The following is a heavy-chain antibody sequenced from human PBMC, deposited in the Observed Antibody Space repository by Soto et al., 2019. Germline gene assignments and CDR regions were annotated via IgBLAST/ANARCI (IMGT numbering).Heavy chain of an antibody. Sequence: GASVKVSCKASGGTFSSYAISWVRQAPGQGLEWMGGIIPIFGTANYAQKFQGRVTITADESTSTAYMELSSLRSEDTAVYYCARGLVGAEGHGMDVWGQGTTVTVSS. V-gene: IGHV1-69*13. CDR3: ARGLVGAEGHGMDV. CDR1: GGTFSSYA. J-gene: IGHJ6*02. D-gene: IGHD1-26*01. CDR2: IIPIFGTA.